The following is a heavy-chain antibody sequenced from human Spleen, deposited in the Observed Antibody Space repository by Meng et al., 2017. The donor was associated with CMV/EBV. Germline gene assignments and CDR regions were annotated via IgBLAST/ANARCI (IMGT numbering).Heavy chain of an antibody. CDR1: GYTFTKFG. J-gene: IGHJ4*02. CDR2: ISAYNGNT. Sequence: ASVKVSCKTSGYTFTKFGISWVRQAPGQGLEWMGWISAYNGNTNYAQKLQGRVTMTTDTSTSTAYMELRSLRSEDTAVYYCARDIAAAQYYFDYWGQGTLVTVSS. CDR3: ARDIAAAQYYFDY. D-gene: IGHD6-13*01. V-gene: IGHV1-18*01.